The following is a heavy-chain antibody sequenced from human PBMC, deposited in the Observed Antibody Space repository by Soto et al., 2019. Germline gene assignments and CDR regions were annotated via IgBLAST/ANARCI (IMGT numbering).Heavy chain of an antibody. CDR1: GFTVSTNF. CDR3: ARAKMQLWPNYYDDGLDV. D-gene: IGHD5-18*01. Sequence: EVQLVESGGGLVQPGGSLRLSCAASGFTVSTNFMTWVRQAPGKGLEWVSVIYSGGSTFYAGSVKGRFTITRDNSENTLYFQMNSLRAEDTAVYYCARAKMQLWPNYYDDGLDVWGQGTTVTVSS. CDR2: IYSGGST. J-gene: IGHJ6*02. V-gene: IGHV3-66*01.